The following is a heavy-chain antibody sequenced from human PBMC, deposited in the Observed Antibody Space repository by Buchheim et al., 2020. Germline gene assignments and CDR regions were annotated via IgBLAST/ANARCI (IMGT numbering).Heavy chain of an antibody. CDR3: ASDCSDIRCSTGEYYQD. D-gene: IGHD2-15*01. CDR2: INCNNCVT. CDR1: GYTVSEYY. V-gene: IGHV1-2*02. J-gene: IGHJ1*01. Sequence: QVLLEQSGAEVKKPGASVKVSCKASGYTVSEYYVHWVRQAPGQGLEWMGWINCNNCVTEYGQKFQGRITMTTDTSIATVYMELSSLRSDDTAVYYCASDCSDIRCSTGEYYQDWGQGTL.